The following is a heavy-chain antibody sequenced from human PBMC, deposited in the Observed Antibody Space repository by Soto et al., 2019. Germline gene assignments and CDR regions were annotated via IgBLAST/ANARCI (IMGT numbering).Heavy chain of an antibody. CDR3: AKNPSTYYYYYGMDV. CDR1: VFTFSTYA. Sequence: GGSLRLSCAASVFTFSTYAMSWVRQAPGKGLEWVSATSGSGGSTYYADSVKGRFTISRDNSKNTLYLQMTSLRAEDTALYYCAKNPSTYYYYYGMDVWGQGSPVTVSS. J-gene: IGHJ6*02. CDR2: TSGSGGST. V-gene: IGHV3-23*01.